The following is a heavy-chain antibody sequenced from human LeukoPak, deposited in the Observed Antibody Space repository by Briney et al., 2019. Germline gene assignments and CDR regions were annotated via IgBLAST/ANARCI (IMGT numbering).Heavy chain of an antibody. CDR1: GGSFSGYY. CDR3: ARGGDSSGWYGYYYYGMDV. V-gene: IGHV4-34*01. Sequence: SETLSLTCAVYGGSFSGYYWSWLRQPPGKGLEWIGEINHSGSTNYNPSLKSRVTISVDTSENQFSLKLSSVTAADTAVYYCARGGDSSGWYGYYYYGMDVWGQGTTVTVSS. D-gene: IGHD6-19*01. J-gene: IGHJ6*02. CDR2: INHSGST.